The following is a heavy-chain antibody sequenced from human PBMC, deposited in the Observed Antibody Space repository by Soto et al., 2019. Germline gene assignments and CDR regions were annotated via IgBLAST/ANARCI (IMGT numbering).Heavy chain of an antibody. CDR3: ARDLHVGIQLSGSVDY. D-gene: IGHD5-18*01. CDR2: ISYDGSNK. Sequence: QVQLVESGGGVVQPGRSLRLSCAASGFTFSSYAMHWVRQAPGKGLEWVAVISYDGSNKYYADSVKGRFTISRDNSKNTLYLQMNSLRAEDTAVYYCARDLHVGIQLSGSVDYWGQGTLVTVSS. V-gene: IGHV3-30-3*01. J-gene: IGHJ4*02. CDR1: GFTFSSYA.